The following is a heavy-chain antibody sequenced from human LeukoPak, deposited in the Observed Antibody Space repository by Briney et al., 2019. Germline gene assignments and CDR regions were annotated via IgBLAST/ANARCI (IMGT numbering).Heavy chain of an antibody. D-gene: IGHD3-3*01. CDR1: GGSFNDYF. Sequence: SETLSLTCAVSGGSFNDYFWNWIRQSPGKGLEWIGEIDHSGSTNYNPSLKSRVTISVDTSKNQFSLKLSSVTAADTAVYYCARAELLTIFDYWGQGTLVTVSS. V-gene: IGHV4-34*01. CDR2: IDHSGST. J-gene: IGHJ4*02. CDR3: ARAELLTIFDY.